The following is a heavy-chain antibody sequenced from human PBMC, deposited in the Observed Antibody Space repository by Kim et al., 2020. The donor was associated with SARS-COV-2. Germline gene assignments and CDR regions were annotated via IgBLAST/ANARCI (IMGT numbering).Heavy chain of an antibody. V-gene: IGHV3-53*01. CDR2: IYNGGST. Sequence: GGSLRLSCAASGLTVSASYLSWVRQAPGKGPEWLSLIYNGGSTYYADSVKGRFIISIDDSKNMLYLQMNSLRAEDTAVYYCSRDTRFQTGFYGTDVWGRGTTITVSS. CDR3: SRDTRFQTGFYGTDV. D-gene: IGHD3-10*01. J-gene: IGHJ6*02. CDR1: GLTVSASY.